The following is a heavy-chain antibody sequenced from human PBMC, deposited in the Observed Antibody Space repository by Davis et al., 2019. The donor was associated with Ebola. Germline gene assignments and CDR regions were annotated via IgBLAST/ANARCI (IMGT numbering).Heavy chain of an antibody. CDR2: IRFDGSEK. CDR3: AKGDNSGWYGVDY. CDR1: GFTFSTFG. V-gene: IGHV3-30*02. Sequence: PGGSLRLSCSASGFTFSTFGMFWVRQAPGKGLEWVAFIRFDGSEKYYADSVKGRFTISRENSKATLDLQMNSLRAEDTAVYYCAKGDNSGWYGVDYWGQGTLVTVSS. D-gene: IGHD6-19*01. J-gene: IGHJ4*02.